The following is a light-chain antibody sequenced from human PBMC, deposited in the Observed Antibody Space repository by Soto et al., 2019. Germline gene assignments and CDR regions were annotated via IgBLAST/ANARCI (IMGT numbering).Light chain of an antibody. CDR1: QSISSY. J-gene: IGKJ4*01. V-gene: IGKV1-39*01. Sequence: DIQMTQSPSSLSAFVGDRVTITCRASQSISSYLNWYQQKPGKAPKLLIYSASSLQSGVPSRFSGSGSGTDFTLTINSLQPEDFATYYCQQSNNIPLTFGGGTKVEIK. CDR3: QQSNNIPLT. CDR2: SAS.